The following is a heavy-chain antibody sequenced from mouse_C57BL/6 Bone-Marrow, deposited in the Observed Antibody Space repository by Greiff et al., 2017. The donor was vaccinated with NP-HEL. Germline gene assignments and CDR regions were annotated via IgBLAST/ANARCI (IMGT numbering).Heavy chain of an antibody. CDR3: ARDYGFYAMDY. V-gene: IGHV1-61*01. CDR1: GYTFTSYW. J-gene: IGHJ4*01. D-gene: IGHD1-1*01. Sequence: QVQLQQSGAELVRPGSSVKLSCKASGYTFTSYWMDWVKQRPGQGLEWIGNIYPSDSETHYNQKFKDKATLTVDKSSSTAYMQLSSLTSEDSAVYYCARDYGFYAMDYWGQGTSVTVSS. CDR2: IYPSDSET.